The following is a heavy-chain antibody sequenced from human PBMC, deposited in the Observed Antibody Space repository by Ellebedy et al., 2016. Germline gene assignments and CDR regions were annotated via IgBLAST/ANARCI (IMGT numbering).Heavy chain of an antibody. J-gene: IGHJ6*02. CDR2: ISGRGGST. CDR1: GFTFSNYA. Sequence: LSLTCXASGFTFSNYAMSWVRQAPGKGLEWVSGISGRGGSTYYADSVKGRFTISRDNSKSTLYLQMNSLRAEDTAVYYCANSGFDYGSYYYGMDVWGQGTTVTVSS. D-gene: IGHD5-12*01. CDR3: ANSGFDYGSYYYGMDV. V-gene: IGHV3-23*01.